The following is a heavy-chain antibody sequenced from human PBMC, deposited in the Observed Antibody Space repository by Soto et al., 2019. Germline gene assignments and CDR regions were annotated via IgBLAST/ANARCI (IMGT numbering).Heavy chain of an antibody. D-gene: IGHD3-10*01. CDR2: ISSVGTTT. V-gene: IGHV3-11*01. J-gene: IGHJ6*02. CDR1: GFTITDYY. Sequence: GGSLRLSCGASGFTITDYYMSWIRQAPGKGLEWVSHISSVGTTTYYADSVKGRFSISMDNAKNSLYLQMNSLRAEDTAVYYCARDQESSGSHWLGYNYYAMDVWGQGTTVTVSS. CDR3: ARDQESSGSHWLGYNYYAMDV.